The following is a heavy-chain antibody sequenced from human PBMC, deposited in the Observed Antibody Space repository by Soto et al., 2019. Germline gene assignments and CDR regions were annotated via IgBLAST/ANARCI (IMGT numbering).Heavy chain of an antibody. CDR2: IIPIFGTA. Sequence: QVQLVQSGAEVKKPGSSVKVSCKASGGTFSSYAISWVRQAPGQGLEWMGGIIPIFGTANYAQKFQGRVTITADESTSPAYMELRSLRSEDTAVYYCALPGGSGSYYHAPPPTSYYYYGMDVWGQGTTVTVSS. J-gene: IGHJ6*01. V-gene: IGHV1-69*01. CDR3: ALPGGSGSYYHAPPPTSYYYYGMDV. D-gene: IGHD3-10*01. CDR1: GGTFSSYA.